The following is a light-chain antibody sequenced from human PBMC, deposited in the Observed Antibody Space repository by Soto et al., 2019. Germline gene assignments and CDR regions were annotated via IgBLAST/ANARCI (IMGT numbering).Light chain of an antibody. Sequence: EIVLTQSPGTLSLSPGERATLSCRASQSVSSSYLAWYQQKPGQAPRLLIYGASSRATGIPDRFSGSGSGTDFTLTISRLEPEDFAVYYCQQYDSSWWTFGQGTKVDIQ. J-gene: IGKJ1*01. CDR1: QSVSSSY. CDR3: QQYDSSWWT. CDR2: GAS. V-gene: IGKV3-20*01.